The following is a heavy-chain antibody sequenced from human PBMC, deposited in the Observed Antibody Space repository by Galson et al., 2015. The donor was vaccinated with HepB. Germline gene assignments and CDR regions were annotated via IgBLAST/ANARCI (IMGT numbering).Heavy chain of an antibody. CDR1: GFTFSSYA. Sequence: SLRLSCAASGFTFSSYAMHWVRQAPGKGLEWVAVISYDGSNKYYADSVKGRFTISRDNSKNTLYLQMNSLRAEDTAVYYCARPAVTPGYWGQGTLVTVSS. V-gene: IGHV3-30-3*01. D-gene: IGHD4-23*01. CDR3: ARPAVTPGY. CDR2: ISYDGSNK. J-gene: IGHJ4*02.